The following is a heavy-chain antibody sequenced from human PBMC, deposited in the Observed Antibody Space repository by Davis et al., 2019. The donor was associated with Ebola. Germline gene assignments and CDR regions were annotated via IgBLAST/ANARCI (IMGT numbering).Heavy chain of an antibody. CDR2: IIPLFGIP. Sequence: SVTVSCKASGGTFSNHAISWVRQAPGQGLEWMGGIIPLFGIPKYVQKFQGRVTFTADKSTSTAYLELSSLRSDDTAVYYCARAAVVVVVAATNWFDPWGQGTLVTVSS. J-gene: IGHJ5*02. D-gene: IGHD2-15*01. CDR3: ARAAVVVVVAATNWFDP. CDR1: GGTFSNHA. V-gene: IGHV1-69*10.